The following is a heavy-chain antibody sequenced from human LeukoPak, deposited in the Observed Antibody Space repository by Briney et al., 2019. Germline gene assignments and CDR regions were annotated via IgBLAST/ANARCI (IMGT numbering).Heavy chain of an antibody. CDR3: ARGRKYGSGYRVTDWGSGYSDY. V-gene: IGHV4-59*12. CDR1: GGYISSYY. CDR2: IYESGST. J-gene: IGHJ4*02. D-gene: IGHD5-18*01. Sequence: PSETLSLTCTVSGGYISSYYWSWIRQPPGRGLEYIGYIYESGSTNYNPSLKSRVTISLNTSTNQLSLKLSSVTAADTAVYYCARGRKYGSGYRVTDWGSGYSDYWGQGTLVTVSS.